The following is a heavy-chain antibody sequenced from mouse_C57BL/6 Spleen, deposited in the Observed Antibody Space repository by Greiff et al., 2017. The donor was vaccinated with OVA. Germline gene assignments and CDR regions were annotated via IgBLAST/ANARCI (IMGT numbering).Heavy chain of an antibody. CDR1: GFTFSSYT. CDR3: ARHDYDGYYVPLDY. Sequence: EVKVVESGGGLVKPGGSLKLSCAASGFTFSSYTMSWVRQTPEKRLEWVATISGGGGNTYYPDSVKGRFTISRDNAKNTLYLQMSSLRSEDTALYYCARHDYDGYYVPLDYWGQGTTLTVSS. CDR2: ISGGGGNT. D-gene: IGHD2-3*01. V-gene: IGHV5-9*01. J-gene: IGHJ2*01.